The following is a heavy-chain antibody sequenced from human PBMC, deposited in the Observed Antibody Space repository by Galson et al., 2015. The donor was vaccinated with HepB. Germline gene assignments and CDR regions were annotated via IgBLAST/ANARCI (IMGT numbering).Heavy chain of an antibody. CDR1: GFTFSSYA. CDR3: ARGHSSSWYSFDY. Sequence: SLRLSCAASGFTFSSYAMHWVRQAPGKGLEYVSAISSNGGSTYYANSVKGRFTISRDNSKNTLYLQMGSLRAEDMAVYYCARGHSSSWYSFDYWGQGTLVTVSS. J-gene: IGHJ4*02. D-gene: IGHD6-13*01. V-gene: IGHV3-64*01. CDR2: ISSNGGST.